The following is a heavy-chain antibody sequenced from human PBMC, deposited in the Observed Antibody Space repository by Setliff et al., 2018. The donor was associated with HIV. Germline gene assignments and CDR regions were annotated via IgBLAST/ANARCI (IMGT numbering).Heavy chain of an antibody. CDR3: ARFRKFQLVGALDY. D-gene: IGHD1-26*01. CDR2: INPKSGGT. V-gene: IGHV1-8*02. Sequence: GASVKVSCKASGYNFTNYGINWVRQDPGQGLEWMGWINPKSGGTNSALKFHDRVTMTRNASISTAYMELSSLRSEDTAVYYCARFRKFQLVGALDYWGQGTLVTVSS. J-gene: IGHJ4*02. CDR1: GYNFTNYG.